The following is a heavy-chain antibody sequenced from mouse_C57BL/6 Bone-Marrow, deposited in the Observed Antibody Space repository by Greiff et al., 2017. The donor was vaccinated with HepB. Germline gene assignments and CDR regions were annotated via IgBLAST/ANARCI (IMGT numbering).Heavy chain of an antibody. V-gene: IGHV8-8*01. CDR3: ARIGYYGSSHCYDMDY. D-gene: IGHD1-1*01. J-gene: IGHJ4*01. Sequence: QVILKESGPGILQPSQTLSLTCSFSGFSLSTFGMGVGWIRQPSGKGLEWLAHIWWDDDKYYNPALKSRLTSSKDTSKNQVFLKIANVDTAVTATYYCARIGYYGSSHCYDMDYWGQGTSVTVSS. CDR2: IWWDDDK. CDR1: GFSLSTFGMG.